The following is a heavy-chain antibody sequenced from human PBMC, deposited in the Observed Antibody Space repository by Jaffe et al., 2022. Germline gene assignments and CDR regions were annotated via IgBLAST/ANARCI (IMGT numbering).Heavy chain of an antibody. CDR1: GFTFSSYG. Sequence: QVQLVESGGGVVQPGRSLRLSCAASGFTFSSYGMHWVRQAPGKGLEWVAVISYDGSNKYYADSVKGRFTISRDNSKNTLYLQMNSLRAEDTAVYYCAKDLDSSGWYMGFDYWGQGTLVTVSS. J-gene: IGHJ4*02. CDR2: ISYDGSNK. CDR3: AKDLDSSGWYMGFDY. V-gene: IGHV3-30*18. D-gene: IGHD6-19*01.